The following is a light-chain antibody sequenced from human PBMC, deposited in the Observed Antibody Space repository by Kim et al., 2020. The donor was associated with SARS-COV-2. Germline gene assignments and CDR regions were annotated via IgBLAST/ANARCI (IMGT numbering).Light chain of an antibody. CDR2: GAS. J-gene: IGKJ4*01. CDR1: QSVSSSY. Sequence: WERASLACRASQSVSSSYLAWYQQKPGQAPRLLIYGASSRATGIADRFSGSGSGTDFTLTISRLEPEDFAVYYCQQYGSSPPLTFGGGTKVDIK. CDR3: QQYGSSPPLT. V-gene: IGKV3-20*01.